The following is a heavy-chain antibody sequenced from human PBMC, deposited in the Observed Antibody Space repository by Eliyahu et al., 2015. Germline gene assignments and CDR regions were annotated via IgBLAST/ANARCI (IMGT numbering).Heavy chain of an antibody. D-gene: IGHD3-16*02. Sequence: EVQLVESGGGLVQPGGSLRLSCAASGFTFSXXXMHWGRQAPGKGLVWGSRINSDGSSTSYADSVKGRFTISRDNAKNTLYLQMNSLRAEDTAVYYCARDGLGELSLFPDPFDYWGQGTLVTVSS. CDR3: ARDGLGELSLFPDPFDY. CDR2: INSDGSST. J-gene: IGHJ4*02. CDR1: GFTFSXXX. V-gene: IGHV3-74*01.